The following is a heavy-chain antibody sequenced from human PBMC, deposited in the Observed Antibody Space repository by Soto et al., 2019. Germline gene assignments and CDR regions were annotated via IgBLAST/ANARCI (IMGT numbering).Heavy chain of an antibody. CDR2: VSSSGTTI. D-gene: IGHD7-27*01. CDR1: GFSFSDYE. J-gene: IGHJ6*02. Sequence: GGSLRLSXAASGFSFSDYEMNWVRQAPGKGLEWVSYVSSSGTTIYYADSVKGRFTISRDNAKNSLYLQMNSLRAEDTAFYYCAREPTGVRPPALGILFYGMDVWGQGTTVTVSS. CDR3: AREPTGVRPPALGILFYGMDV. V-gene: IGHV3-48*03.